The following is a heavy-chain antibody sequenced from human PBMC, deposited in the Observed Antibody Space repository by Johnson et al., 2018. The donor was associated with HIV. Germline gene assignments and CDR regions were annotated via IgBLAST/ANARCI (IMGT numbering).Heavy chain of an antibody. CDR2: IRSKAYGGTT. CDR3: TKGGRYFGRNDALDI. J-gene: IGHJ3*02. V-gene: IGHV3-49*04. CDR1: GFTFGDYA. D-gene: IGHD3-9*01. Sequence: VQLVESGGGLVQPGRSLRLSCTASGFTFGDYAMSWVRQAPGKGLEWVGFIRSKAYGGTTEYAASVKGRFTISRDDSKTIAYMQMNSLKTEDTAVYYCTKGGRYFGRNDALDIWGQGTMVTVSS.